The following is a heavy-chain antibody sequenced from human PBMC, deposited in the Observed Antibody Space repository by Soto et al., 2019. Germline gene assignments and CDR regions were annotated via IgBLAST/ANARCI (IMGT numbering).Heavy chain of an antibody. CDR2: IYYSGST. CDR3: ARANWFFDY. J-gene: IGHJ4*02. D-gene: IGHD7-27*01. Sequence: QVQLQESGPGLVKPSETLSLTCTVSGGSINNHYWSWIRQPPGQGLEWIGYIYYSGSTNYNPSLKCRVTMSVDTSKNQFSLKLSSLTAADTAIYYCARANWFFDYWGQGTLVTVSS. CDR1: GGSINNHY. V-gene: IGHV4-59*11.